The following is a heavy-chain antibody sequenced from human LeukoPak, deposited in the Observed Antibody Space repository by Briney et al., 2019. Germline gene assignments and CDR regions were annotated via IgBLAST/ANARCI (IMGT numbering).Heavy chain of an antibody. J-gene: IGHJ3*02. Sequence: KPSETLSLTCAVYGGSFSGYYWTWIRQPPGKGLEWIGGINHSGSTNYNPSLKSRVTISVDTSKNQFSLKLSSVTAADTAVYCCARVRATGAFDIWGQGTMVTVSS. V-gene: IGHV4-34*01. CDR3: ARVRATGAFDI. CDR2: INHSGST. CDR1: GGSFSGYY. D-gene: IGHD1-26*01.